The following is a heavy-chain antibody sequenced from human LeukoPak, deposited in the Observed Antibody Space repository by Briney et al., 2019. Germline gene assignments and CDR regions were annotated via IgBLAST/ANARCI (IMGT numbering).Heavy chain of an antibody. J-gene: IGHJ6*03. D-gene: IGHD3-16*02. CDR2: IYVAGT. CDR3: ARHIGGGIEDMDV. V-gene: IGHV4-59*08. CDR1: GGSIGTYY. Sequence: SETLSLTCTVSGGSIGTYYWSWIRQSPGKGLEWIGYIYVAGTRYNPYLQSRVTISVDRSRNQFFLKMSSVTAADTAVYYCARHIGGGIEDMDVWGKGTKVIVSS.